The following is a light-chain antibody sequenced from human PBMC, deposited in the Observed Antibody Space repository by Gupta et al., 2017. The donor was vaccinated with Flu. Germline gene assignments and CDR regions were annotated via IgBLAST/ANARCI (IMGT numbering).Light chain of an antibody. Sequence: SYEMNQPPSVSVSPGQTASIPCSGDELGDKFTSWYQQKAGQSPVLVIYQDDERPSGIPERFSGTNSGNTATLTISGTQATDEADYYCQAWDGSSVVFGGGTKLTVL. CDR2: QDD. J-gene: IGLJ2*01. CDR3: QAWDGSSVV. V-gene: IGLV3-1*01. CDR1: ELGDKF.